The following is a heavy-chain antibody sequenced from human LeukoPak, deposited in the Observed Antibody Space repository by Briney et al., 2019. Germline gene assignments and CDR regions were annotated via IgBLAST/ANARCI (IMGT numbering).Heavy chain of an antibody. Sequence: ASVKVSCKASGYTFTSYDINWVRQATGQGLEWMGWMNPNSGNTGYAQKFQGRVTITRNTSISTAYMELSSLRSEDTAVYYCAAMYYYGSGSYLYYYMDVWGKGTTVTVSS. D-gene: IGHD3-10*01. V-gene: IGHV1-8*03. J-gene: IGHJ6*03. CDR2: MNPNSGNT. CDR3: AAMYYYGSGSYLYYYMDV. CDR1: GYTFTSYD.